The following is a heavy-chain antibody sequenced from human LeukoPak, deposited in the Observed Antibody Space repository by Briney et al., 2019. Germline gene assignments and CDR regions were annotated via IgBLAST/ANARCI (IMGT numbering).Heavy chain of an antibody. V-gene: IGHV5-51*01. CDR3: ARDGGKWELLTWFDP. CDR1: GYSFTSYW. J-gene: IGHJ5*02. CDR2: IYPGDSDT. Sequence: GESLKISCKGSGYSFTSYWIGWVRQMPGKGLEWMGIIYPGDSDTRYSPSFQGQVTISADKSISTAYLQWSSLKASDTAMYYCARDGGKWELLTWFDPWGQGTLVTVSS. D-gene: IGHD1-26*01.